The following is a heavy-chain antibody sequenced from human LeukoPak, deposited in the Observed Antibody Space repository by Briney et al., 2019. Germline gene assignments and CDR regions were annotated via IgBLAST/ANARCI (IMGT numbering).Heavy chain of an antibody. Sequence: GGSLRLSCEASGLTFSIFEMNWVPLAPGKRLEWVSFISSSGDIKLYADSVKGRFTISRDNAKNSLYLHMNSLRAEDTAVYYCARGGSTGYNYNAFDMWGQGTMVAVSS. J-gene: IGHJ3*02. CDR2: ISSSGDIK. CDR3: ARGGSTGYNYNAFDM. CDR1: GLTFSIFE. D-gene: IGHD3-22*01. V-gene: IGHV3-48*03.